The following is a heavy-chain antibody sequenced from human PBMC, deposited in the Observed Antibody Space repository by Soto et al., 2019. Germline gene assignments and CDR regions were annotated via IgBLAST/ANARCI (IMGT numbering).Heavy chain of an antibody. CDR1: GFTFSSYG. CDR3: ARDTGYCSGGSCTHDAFDI. Sequence: PGGSLRLSCAASGFTFSSYGMHWVRQAPGKGLEWVAVIWYDGSNKYYADSVKGRFTISRDNSKNTLYLQMNSLRAEDTAVYYCARDTGYCSGGSCTHDAFDIWGQGTMVTVSS. J-gene: IGHJ3*02. CDR2: IWYDGSNK. V-gene: IGHV3-33*01. D-gene: IGHD2-15*01.